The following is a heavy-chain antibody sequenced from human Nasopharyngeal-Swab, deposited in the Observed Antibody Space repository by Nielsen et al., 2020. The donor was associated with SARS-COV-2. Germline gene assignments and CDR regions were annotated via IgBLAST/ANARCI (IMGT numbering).Heavy chain of an antibody. Sequence: SVKVSCKASGFTFTSSAVQWVRQARGRRREWIGWIVVGSGNTNYAQKFQERVTITRDMSTSTAYMELSSLRSEDTAVYYCAASPNYYDSSGYPFDIWGQGTMVTVSS. CDR3: AASPNYYDSSGYPFDI. V-gene: IGHV1-58*01. CDR2: IVVGSGNT. CDR1: GFTFTSSA. D-gene: IGHD3-22*01. J-gene: IGHJ3*02.